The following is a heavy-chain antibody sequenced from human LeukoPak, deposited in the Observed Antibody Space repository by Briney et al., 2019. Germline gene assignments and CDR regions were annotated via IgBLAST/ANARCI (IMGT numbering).Heavy chain of an antibody. J-gene: IGHJ2*01. Sequence: PSETLSLTCTVSGGSISSYYWSWIRQPPGKGLEWIGYIYYSGSTNYNLSLKRRVTISVDTSKNQFSLKLSSVTAADTAVYYCARHAASVFYSSSWSPWYFDLWGRGTLVTVSS. D-gene: IGHD6-13*01. CDR1: GGSISSYY. CDR3: ARHAASVFYSSSWSPWYFDL. V-gene: IGHV4-59*08. CDR2: IYYSGST.